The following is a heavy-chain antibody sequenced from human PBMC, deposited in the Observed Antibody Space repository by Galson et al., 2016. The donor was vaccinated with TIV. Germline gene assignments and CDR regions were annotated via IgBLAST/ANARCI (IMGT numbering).Heavy chain of an antibody. J-gene: IGHJ6*02. D-gene: IGHD2-8*01. CDR3: TTVRLRGSGGMDV. V-gene: IGHV1-69-2*01. CDR1: GYNFTDYY. Sequence: VKVSCKASGYNFTDYYLHWMQQAPGKGFEWMGHVDPEDGQTKYAPKFQGRVTMTADTSTDTAYMELTSLRSEDTAIYYCTTVRLRGSGGMDVWGQGTTVIVSS. CDR2: VDPEDGQT.